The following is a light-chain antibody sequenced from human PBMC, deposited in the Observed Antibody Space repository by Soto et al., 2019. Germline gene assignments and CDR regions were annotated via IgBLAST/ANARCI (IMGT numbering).Light chain of an antibody. CDR3: GTWDSSLSVWV. CDR2: DNN. J-gene: IGLJ3*02. CDR1: SYNIGNHY. Sequence: SVLTQPPSVSAAPGQKVTISCSGSSYNIGNHYVSWYQQLPGTAPKLLIYDNNKRPSGIPDRFSGSKSGTSATLGITGLQTGDEADYYCGTWDSSLSVWVFGGGTKLTVL. V-gene: IGLV1-51*01.